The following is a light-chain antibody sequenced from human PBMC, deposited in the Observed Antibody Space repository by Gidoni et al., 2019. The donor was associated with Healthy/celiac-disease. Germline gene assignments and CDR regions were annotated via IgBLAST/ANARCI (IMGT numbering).Light chain of an antibody. Sequence: ELVLTQSPGTLSLSPVERVTLSCRASQSVSSSYLAWYQQNPGQAPRLLIYGASSRATGIPDRFSGSGSGTDFTLTISRLEPEDFAVYYCQQYGSSPLTFGGGTKVEIK. V-gene: IGKV3-20*01. J-gene: IGKJ4*01. CDR3: QQYGSSPLT. CDR1: QSVSSSY. CDR2: GAS.